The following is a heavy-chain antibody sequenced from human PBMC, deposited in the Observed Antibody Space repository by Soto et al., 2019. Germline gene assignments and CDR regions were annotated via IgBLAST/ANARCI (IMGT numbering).Heavy chain of an antibody. CDR3: ARDIGGYYDSSSYAN. V-gene: IGHV4-61*01. Sequence: SETLSLTCTVSGPSISSSTYYWIWIRQPPGRGLEWIGYIYYSGSTNYNPSLKSRVTISVDTSKNQFSLKLSSVTAADTAVYYCARDIGGYYDSSSYANWGQGTLVTVSS. CDR1: GPSISSSTYY. J-gene: IGHJ4*02. D-gene: IGHD3-22*01. CDR2: IYYSGST.